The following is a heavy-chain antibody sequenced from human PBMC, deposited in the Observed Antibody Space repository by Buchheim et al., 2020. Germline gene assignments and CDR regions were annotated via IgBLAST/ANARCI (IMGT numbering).Heavy chain of an antibody. Sequence: EVQLLESGGGLVQPGGSLRLSCAASGFTFSSYAMTWVRQAPGKGLEWVSLIDGSGADTYHADSVKGRFIISRDNSKNTLYLQMNSLRAEDTALYYCAKDEKYCSGKDCFAWGQGTL. D-gene: IGHD2-15*01. J-gene: IGHJ4*02. CDR2: IDGSGADT. V-gene: IGHV3-23*01. CDR3: AKDEKYCSGKDCFA. CDR1: GFTFSSYA.